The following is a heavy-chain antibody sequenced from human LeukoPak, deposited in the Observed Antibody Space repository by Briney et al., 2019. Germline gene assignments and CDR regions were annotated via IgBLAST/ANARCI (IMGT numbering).Heavy chain of an antibody. J-gene: IGHJ4*02. CDR3: ARDLEPRGVLDY. Sequence: GDSVKVSCKASGYTFTGYYMHWVRQAPGQGLAWMGWINPNSGGTNYAQKFQGRATMTRETSISTAYMELSRLRSDDTAVYYCARDLEPRGVLDYWGQGTLVTVSS. V-gene: IGHV1-2*02. CDR2: INPNSGGT. CDR1: GYTFTGYY. D-gene: IGHD3-10*01.